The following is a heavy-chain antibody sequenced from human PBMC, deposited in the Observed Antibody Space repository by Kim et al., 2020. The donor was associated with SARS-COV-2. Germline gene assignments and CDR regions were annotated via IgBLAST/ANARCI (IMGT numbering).Heavy chain of an antibody. J-gene: IGHJ6*02. CDR1: GYIFNDYS. CDR3: ARDDRPLDV. CDR2: INTATGNP. Sequence: ASVKVSCKASGYIFNDYSINWVRQAPGQGLEWMGWINTATGNPMYAQGFTGRFALSLDTNLRTTYLQISSLKAEDSAVYYCARDDRPLDVWGQGTTVTVSS. V-gene: IGHV7-4-1*02.